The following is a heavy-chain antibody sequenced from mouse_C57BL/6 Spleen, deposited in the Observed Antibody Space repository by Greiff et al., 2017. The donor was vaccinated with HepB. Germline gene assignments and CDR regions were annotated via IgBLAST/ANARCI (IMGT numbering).Heavy chain of an antibody. J-gene: IGHJ3*01. V-gene: IGHV14-4*01. CDR3: TTRGYYDYDVKTWFAY. D-gene: IGHD2-4*01. Sequence: VQLQQSGAELVRPGASVKLSCTASGFNIKDDYMHWVKQRPEQGLEWIGWIDPENGDTEYASKFQGKATITADTSSNTAYLQLSSLTSEDTAVYYCTTRGYYDYDVKTWFAYWGQGTRVTVSA. CDR2: IDPENGDT. CDR1: GFNIKDDY.